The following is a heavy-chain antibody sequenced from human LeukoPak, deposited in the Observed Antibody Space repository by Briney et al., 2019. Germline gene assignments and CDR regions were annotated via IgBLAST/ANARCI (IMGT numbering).Heavy chain of an antibody. CDR1: GFTFSSYG. CDR3: ASRYCSGGSCYLSYYGMDV. J-gene: IGHJ6*04. V-gene: IGHV4-34*01. D-gene: IGHD2-15*01. CDR2: INHSGST. Sequence: GSLRLSCAASGFTFSSYGMHWIRQPPGKGLEWIGEINHSGSTNYNPSLKSRVTISVDTSKNQFSLKLSSVTAADTAVYYCASRYCSGGSCYLSYYGMDVWGKGTTVTVSS.